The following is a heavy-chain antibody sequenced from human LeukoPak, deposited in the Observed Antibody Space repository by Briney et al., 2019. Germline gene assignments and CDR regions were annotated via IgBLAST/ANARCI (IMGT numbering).Heavy chain of an antibody. Sequence: GGSLRLSCAASGFTFSNFAMLWVRQAPGKGLEWVSVIGGDSGGIQYADSVKGRFTISRDNPKNTLYLQMNSLRADDTAIYYCAKYRTTTAPPRNFDYWGQGTLVSVSS. CDR3: AKYRTTTAPPRNFDY. V-gene: IGHV3-23*01. CDR2: IGGDSGGI. J-gene: IGHJ4*02. CDR1: GFTFSNFA. D-gene: IGHD1-14*01.